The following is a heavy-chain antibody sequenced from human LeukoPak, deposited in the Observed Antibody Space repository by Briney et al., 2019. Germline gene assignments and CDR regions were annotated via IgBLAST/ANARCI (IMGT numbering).Heavy chain of an antibody. CDR3: ARRGFLDY. CDR2: ISDSGST. CDR1: GASISSYF. V-gene: IGHV4-59*08. Sequence: SETLSLTCTVSGASISSYFWDWIRQPPGRGLEWIGYISDSGSTNYNPSLKSRVTISVDTSKNQLSLKLSSVTAADTAVYYCARRGFLDYWGQGTLVTVSS. J-gene: IGHJ4*02. D-gene: IGHD3-3*01.